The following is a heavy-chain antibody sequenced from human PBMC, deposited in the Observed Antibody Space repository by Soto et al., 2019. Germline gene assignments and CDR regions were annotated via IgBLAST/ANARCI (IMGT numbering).Heavy chain of an antibody. CDR2: ISSSSSTT. CDR3: VRDRDGFWSGYDH. D-gene: IGHD3-3*01. CDR1: GFTFSSYS. Sequence: EVQLVESGGGLVQPGGFLRLSCAASGFTFSSYSMNWVRQAPGKGLEWVSYISSSSSTTYYADSVKGRFITSRDNAKNSLYLHMNSLRDEDTAVYYCVRDRDGFWSGYDHWGQGTLVTVSS. V-gene: IGHV3-48*02. J-gene: IGHJ5*02.